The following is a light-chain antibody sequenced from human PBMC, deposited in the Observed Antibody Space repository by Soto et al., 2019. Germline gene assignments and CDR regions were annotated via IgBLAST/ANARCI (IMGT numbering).Light chain of an antibody. V-gene: IGLV1-47*01. CDR3: AAWDDSLSAWV. CDR1: SYNIGKNL. CDR2: KTD. Sequence: QSVLTQPPSASGTPGQRVTISCSGGSYNIGKNLVYWYQQRPGTAPKLLIFKTDARPSGVPERFSGSNSGSSASLAISGLRSEDEADYFSAAWDDSLSAWVFGGGTKVTVL. J-gene: IGLJ3*02.